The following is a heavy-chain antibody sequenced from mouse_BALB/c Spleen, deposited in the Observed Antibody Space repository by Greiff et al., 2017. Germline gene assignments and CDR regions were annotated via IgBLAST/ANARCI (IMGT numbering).Heavy chain of an antibody. CDR2: ISSGGSYT. D-gene: IGHD1-1*01. CDR3: ARGSRGNYFDY. CDR1: GFTFSSYA. J-gene: IGHJ2*01. Sequence: EVHLVESGGGLVKPGGSLKLSCAASGFTFSSYAMSWVRQSPEKRLEWVAEISSGGSYTYYPDTVTGRFTISRDNAKNTLYLEMSSLRSEDTAMYYCARGSRGNYFDYWGQGTTLTVSS. V-gene: IGHV5-9-4*01.